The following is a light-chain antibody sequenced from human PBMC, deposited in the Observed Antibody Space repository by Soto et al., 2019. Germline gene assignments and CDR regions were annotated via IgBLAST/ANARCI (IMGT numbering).Light chain of an antibody. CDR3: QKYSSVPV. CDR2: AAS. Sequence: DIQMTQSPTSLSASVGDRVTITCRASPDISNFVAWYQQKPGKAPTLLIYAASTLQSGVPSRFSGSGSGTDFTLTINSLQPADVATYSCQKYSSVPVFGPGTKVEIK. J-gene: IGKJ3*01. V-gene: IGKV1-27*01. CDR1: PDISNF.